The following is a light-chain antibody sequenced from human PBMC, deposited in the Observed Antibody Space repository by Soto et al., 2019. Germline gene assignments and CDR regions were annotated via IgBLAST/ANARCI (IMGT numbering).Light chain of an antibody. J-gene: IGLJ1*01. CDR1: SSDVGGYEV. CDR2: EVS. V-gene: IGLV2-8*01. Sequence: QSALAQPPSASGSPGQSVAISCTGTSSDVGGYEVVSWYQQYPGKAPKLIIWEVSKRPSGVPDRFSGSKSGNTASLTVSGLQAEDEADYYCSSYAGNNIYVFGTGTKVTVL. CDR3: SSYAGNNIYV.